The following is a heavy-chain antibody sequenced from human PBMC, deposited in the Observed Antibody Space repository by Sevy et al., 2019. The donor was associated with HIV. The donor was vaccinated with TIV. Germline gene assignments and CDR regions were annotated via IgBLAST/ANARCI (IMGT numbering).Heavy chain of an antibody. Sequence: SETLSLTCAVYGGSFSGYYWSWIRQPPGKGLEWIGEINHSGSTNYNPSLKSRVTISVDTSKNQFSLKLSSVTAADTAVYYCARATGWGMDVWGQGTMVTVSS. V-gene: IGHV4-34*01. J-gene: IGHJ6*02. CDR1: GGSFSGYY. CDR2: INHSGST. CDR3: ARATGWGMDV.